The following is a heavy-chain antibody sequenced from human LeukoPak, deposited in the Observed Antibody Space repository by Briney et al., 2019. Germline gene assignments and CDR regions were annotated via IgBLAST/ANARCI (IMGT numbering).Heavy chain of an antibody. CDR1: GFTFSSYA. CDR3: ARPEGGPFRGSDYYYMDV. Sequence: PGGSLRLSCAASGFTFSSYAMHWVRQAPGKGLEWVAVISYDGSNKYYADSVKGRFTISRDNSKNTLYLQMNSLRAEDTAVYYCARPEGGPFRGSDYYYMDVWGKGTTVTVSS. V-gene: IGHV3-30-3*01. CDR2: ISYDGSNK. D-gene: IGHD3-10*01. J-gene: IGHJ6*03.